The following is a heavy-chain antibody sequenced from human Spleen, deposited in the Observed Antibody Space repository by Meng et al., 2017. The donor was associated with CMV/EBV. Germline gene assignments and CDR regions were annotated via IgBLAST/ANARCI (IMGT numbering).Heavy chain of an antibody. D-gene: IGHD5-12*01. J-gene: IGHJ4*02. V-gene: IGHV3-21*01. CDR3: ARDYSGTSCDY. CDR2: ITSTTNYI. CDR1: GFTFSSYS. Sequence: GGSLRLSCVASGFTFSSYSMNWVRQAPGKGLEWVASITSTTNYIYYSDSVRGRFTISRDNAKNSLYLQMNNLRAEDTATYYCARDYSGTSCDYWGQGTLVTVSS.